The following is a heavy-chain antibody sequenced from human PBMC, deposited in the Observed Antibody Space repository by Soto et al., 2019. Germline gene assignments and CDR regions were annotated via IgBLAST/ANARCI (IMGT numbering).Heavy chain of an antibody. Sequence: SETLSLTCTFSVGSISSSSYYCGWIRQPPGKGLEWIGSIYYSGSTYYNPSLKSRVTISVDTSKNQFSLKLSSVTAADTAVYYCAKRNYGSGSYFEYWGQGTLVNVSS. CDR3: AKRNYGSGSYFEY. J-gene: IGHJ4*02. CDR2: IYYSGST. CDR1: VGSISSSSYY. V-gene: IGHV4-39*01. D-gene: IGHD3-10*01.